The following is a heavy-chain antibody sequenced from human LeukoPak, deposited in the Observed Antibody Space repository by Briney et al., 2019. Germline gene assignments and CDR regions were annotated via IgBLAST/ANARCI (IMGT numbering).Heavy chain of an antibody. CDR3: AKGVMSSGYYKYNWFDP. CDR2: ISGSGGST. CDR1: GFTFSSYA. Sequence: PGGSLRLSCAASGFTFSSYAMSWVRQAPGKGLEWVSAISGSGGSTYHADSVKGRFTISRDNSKNTLYLQMNSLRAEDTAVYYCAKGVMSSGYYKYNWFDPWGQGTPVTVSS. J-gene: IGHJ5*02. D-gene: IGHD3-22*01. V-gene: IGHV3-23*01.